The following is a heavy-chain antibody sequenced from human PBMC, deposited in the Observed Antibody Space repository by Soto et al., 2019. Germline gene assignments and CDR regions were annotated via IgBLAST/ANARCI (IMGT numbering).Heavy chain of an antibody. CDR2: LSWDGGTT. CDR1: GFTFDEHT. CDR3: ARVKRKYRTASGVDFDS. Sequence: EVMLEESGGAVVQPGGSLRLSSVVSGFTFDEHTMHWVRQAPGKGLEWISLLSWDGGTTYYAESVKGRFTISRDSGTNSLFLQMDSLRPEDTALYYCARVKRKYRTASGVDFDSWGQGTLVTVSS. J-gene: IGHJ4*02. V-gene: IGHV3-43*01. D-gene: IGHD5-12*01.